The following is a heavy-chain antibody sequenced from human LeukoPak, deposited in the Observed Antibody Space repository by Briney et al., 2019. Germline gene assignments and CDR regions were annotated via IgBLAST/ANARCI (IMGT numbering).Heavy chain of an antibody. J-gene: IGHJ4*02. D-gene: IGHD5-18*01. Sequence: MAGGSLRLSCAASGFTFSSYSMNWVRQAPGKGLEWVSSISSSSSYIYYADSVKGRFTISRDNAKNSLYLQMNSLRAEDTAVYYCARDNNYGTRSDYWGQGTLVTVSS. CDR1: GFTFSSYS. V-gene: IGHV3-21*01. CDR2: ISSSSSYI. CDR3: ARDNNYGTRSDY.